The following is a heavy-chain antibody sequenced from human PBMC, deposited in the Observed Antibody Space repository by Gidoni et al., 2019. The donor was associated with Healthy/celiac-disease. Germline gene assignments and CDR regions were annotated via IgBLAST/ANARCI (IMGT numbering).Heavy chain of an antibody. CDR1: GGSIRSSNR. Sequence: QVQLQESGPGLVKPSGSLSPTCAVSGGSIRSSNRCSWVRQPPGKGLEWIGESYHSGSTNYNPSLKSRATISVDKSKNQFSLKLSSVTAADTAVYYCARVKRSVAATLGYYYYGMDVWGQGTTVTVSS. CDR3: ARVKRSVAATLGYYYYGMDV. D-gene: IGHD2-15*01. J-gene: IGHJ6*02. V-gene: IGHV4-4*02. CDR2: SYHSGST.